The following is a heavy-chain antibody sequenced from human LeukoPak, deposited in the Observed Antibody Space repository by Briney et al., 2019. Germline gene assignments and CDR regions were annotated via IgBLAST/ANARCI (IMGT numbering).Heavy chain of an antibody. J-gene: IGHJ4*02. D-gene: IGHD4-17*01. CDR2: ISYSGNT. Sequence: SEPLSLTCTVSGGAVSGYYWSWIRQPPGKGLEWIGYISYSGNTNYNPSPKSRVTISVDTSKNQFSLKVSSVTAADTAVYYCARGAARGVTTLDYWGQGTLVTVSS. V-gene: IGHV4-59*02. CDR1: GGAVSGYY. CDR3: ARGAARGVTTLDY.